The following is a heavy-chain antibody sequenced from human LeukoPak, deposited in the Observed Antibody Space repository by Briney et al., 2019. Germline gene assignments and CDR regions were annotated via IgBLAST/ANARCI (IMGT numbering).Heavy chain of an antibody. CDR1: GFTFSTYH. CDR2: IHSSSGTI. CDR3: ASVVQDVTGADY. J-gene: IGHJ4*02. Sequence: GGSLRLSCAASGFTFSTYHMNWVRQAPGKGLEWVSYIHSSSGTIHYADSVKGRFTISRDNARNSLYLQMSSLRAEDTAVYYCASVVQDVTGADYWGQGTLVIVSS. V-gene: IGHV3-48*01. D-gene: IGHD3-9*01.